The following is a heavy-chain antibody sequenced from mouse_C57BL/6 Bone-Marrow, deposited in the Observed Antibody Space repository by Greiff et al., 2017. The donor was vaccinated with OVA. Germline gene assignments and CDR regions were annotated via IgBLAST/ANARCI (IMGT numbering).Heavy chain of an antibody. Sequence: EVKLVESGGDLVKPGGSLKLSCAASGFTFSSYGMSWVRQTPDKRLEWVATISSGGSYTYYPDSVKGRFTISRDNAKNTLYLQMSSLKSEDTAMYYCARHPEVYDGYYVLFDYWGQGTTLTVSS. CDR3: ARHPEVYDGYYVLFDY. J-gene: IGHJ2*01. D-gene: IGHD2-3*01. V-gene: IGHV5-6*01. CDR2: ISSGGSYT. CDR1: GFTFSSYG.